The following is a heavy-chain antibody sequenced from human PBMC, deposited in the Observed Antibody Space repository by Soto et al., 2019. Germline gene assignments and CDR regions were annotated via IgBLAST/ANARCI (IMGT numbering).Heavy chain of an antibody. V-gene: IGHV4-61*01. J-gene: IGHJ3*02. Sequence: DNLPHTCTVSGGSVSSGSYYWRWIRQPPGKGLEWIGYIYYSGSTNYNHSLKSRVTISVDTSKNQFSLKLSSVTAADTAVDDGARNTRGYSYGEAVDIWGKGTM. CDR2: IYYSGST. CDR3: ARNTRGYSYGEAVDI. D-gene: IGHD5-18*01. CDR1: GGSVSSGSYY.